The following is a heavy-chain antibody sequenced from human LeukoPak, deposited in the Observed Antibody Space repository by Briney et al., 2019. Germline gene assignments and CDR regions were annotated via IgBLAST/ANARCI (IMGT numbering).Heavy chain of an antibody. CDR1: GYTFSGFY. V-gene: IGHV1-69*13. J-gene: IGHJ4*02. D-gene: IGHD6-19*01. Sequence: SVKVSCKASGYTFSGFYMFWARQTPGQGLEWMGGIIPVFVTPSYAQKFQGRVTITADESTSTAYMELSSLRSEDTAVYYCATEGYTSGWYRYWGQGTLVTVSS. CDR2: IIPVFVTP. CDR3: ATEGYTSGWYRY.